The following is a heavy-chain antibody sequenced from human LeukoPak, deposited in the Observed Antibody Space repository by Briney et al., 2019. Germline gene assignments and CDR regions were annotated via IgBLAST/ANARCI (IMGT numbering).Heavy chain of an antibody. CDR3: ARVEEGYGSGRRENYFYYYMDV. V-gene: IGHV4-61*02. Sequence: PSQTLSLTCTVSGGSISSGSYYWSWIRQPAGEGLEWIGRIYTSGSTNYNPSLKSRVTISVDTSKNQSSLKLSSVTAADTAVYYCARVEEGYGSGRRENYFYYYMDVWGKGTTVTISS. CDR1: GGSISSGSYY. J-gene: IGHJ6*03. CDR2: IYTSGST. D-gene: IGHD3-10*01.